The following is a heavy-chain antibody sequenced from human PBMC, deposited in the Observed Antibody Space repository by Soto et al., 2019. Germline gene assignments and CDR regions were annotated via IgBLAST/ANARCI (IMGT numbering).Heavy chain of an antibody. V-gene: IGHV3-74*01. CDR1: GFTFSSYW. CDR2: INSDGSST. Sequence: GGSLRLSCAASGFTFSSYWMHWVRQAPGKGLVWVSRINSDGSSTSYADSVKGRFTISRDNAKNTLYLQMNSLRAEDTAVYYCARDLAAAGNYYYYGMDVWGQGTTVTVSS. D-gene: IGHD6-13*01. CDR3: ARDLAAAGNYYYYGMDV. J-gene: IGHJ6*02.